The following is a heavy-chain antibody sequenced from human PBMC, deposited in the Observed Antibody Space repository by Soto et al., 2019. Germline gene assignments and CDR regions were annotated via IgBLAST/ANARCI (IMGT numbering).Heavy chain of an antibody. CDR2: IYYSGST. D-gene: IGHD5-12*01. Sequence: TLSLTCTVSGGSISSGGYYWSWIRQHPGKGLEWIGYIYYSGSTYYNPSLKSRVTISVDTPKNQFSLKLSSVTAADTAVYYCARDARRDGYNGAFDIWGQGTMVT. CDR1: GGSISSGGYY. V-gene: IGHV4-31*03. J-gene: IGHJ3*02. CDR3: ARDARRDGYNGAFDI.